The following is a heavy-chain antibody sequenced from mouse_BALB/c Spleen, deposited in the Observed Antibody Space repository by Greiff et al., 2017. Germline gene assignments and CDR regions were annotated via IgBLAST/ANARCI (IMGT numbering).Heavy chain of an antibody. D-gene: IGHD2-3*01. J-gene: IGHJ2*01. CDR1: GYTFTSYW. CDR2: INPSTGYT. V-gene: IGHV1-7*01. Sequence: QVQLKESGAELAKPGASVKMSCKASGYTFTSYWMHWVKQRPGQGLEWIGYINPSTGYTEYNQKFKDKATLTADKSSSTAYMQLSSLTSEDSAVYYCASVIYDGYYDFWGQGTTLTVSS. CDR3: ASVIYDGYYDF.